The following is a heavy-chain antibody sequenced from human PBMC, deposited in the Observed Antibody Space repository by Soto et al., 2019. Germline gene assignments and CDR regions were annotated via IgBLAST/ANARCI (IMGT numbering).Heavy chain of an antibody. J-gene: IGHJ3*02. CDR2: IWYDGSNK. CDR1: GFTFSSYG. Sequence: GGSLRLSCAASGFTFSSYGMHWVRQAPGKGLEWVAVIWYDGSNKYYADSVNGRFTISRDNSKNTLYLQMNSLRAEDTAVYYCARDQPGVVVVPAAIRRPTHAFDIWGQGTMVTVSS. CDR3: ARDQPGVVVVPAAIRRPTHAFDI. D-gene: IGHD2-2*01. V-gene: IGHV3-33*01.